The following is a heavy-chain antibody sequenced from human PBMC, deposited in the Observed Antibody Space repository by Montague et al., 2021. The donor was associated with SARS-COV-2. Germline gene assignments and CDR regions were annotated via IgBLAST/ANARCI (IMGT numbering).Heavy chain of an antibody. CDR3: AREVLGGVDYFDL. J-gene: IGHJ4*02. Sequence: SETLSLTCSVSGASISSYDWSWIRQPPGKGLEWIAYHYSGGITGYNPSLKSRGTISVDTSKNQVSLRLKSVTAAATAVYYCAREVLGGVDYFDLWGQGTLGTGPS. D-gene: IGHD2-15*01. CDR2: HYSGGIT. V-gene: IGHV4-4*08. CDR1: GASISSYD.